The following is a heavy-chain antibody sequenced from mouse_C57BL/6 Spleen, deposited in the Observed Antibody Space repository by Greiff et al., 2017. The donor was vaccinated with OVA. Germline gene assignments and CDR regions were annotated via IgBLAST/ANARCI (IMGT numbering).Heavy chain of an antibody. CDR3: ARGTYGNYAWFAY. V-gene: IGHV1-18*01. J-gene: IGHJ3*01. CDR2: INPNNGGT. D-gene: IGHD2-1*01. Sequence: VQLQQSGPELVKPGASVKIPCKASGYTFTDYNMDWVKQSHGKSLEWIGDINPNNGGTIYNQKFKGKATLTVDKSSSTAYMELRSLTSEDTAVYYCARGTYGNYAWFAYWGQGTLVTVSA. CDR1: GYTFTDYN.